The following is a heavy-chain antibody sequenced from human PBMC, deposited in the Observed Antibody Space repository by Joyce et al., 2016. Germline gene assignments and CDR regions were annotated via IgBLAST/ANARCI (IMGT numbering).Heavy chain of an antibody. CDR3: ARAEAGIWGEFDY. CDR1: GFTFRSYG. V-gene: IGHV3-33*01. D-gene: IGHD6-19*01. J-gene: IGHJ4*02. CDR2: ISYDVSEK. Sequence: QVQLVDSGGGVVQPGGSLRLSCAASGFTFRSYGMHWVRQAPGKGLQGVAVISYDVSEKYYADSVKGRFAISRDNSKNTLYLQMNSLRAEETALYYCARAEAGIWGEFDYWGQGTLVTVSS.